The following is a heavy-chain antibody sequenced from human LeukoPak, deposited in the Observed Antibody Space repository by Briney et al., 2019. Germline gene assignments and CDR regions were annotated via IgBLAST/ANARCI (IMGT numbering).Heavy chain of an antibody. J-gene: IGHJ4*02. CDR2: IIPIFGTA. CDR1: GGTFSSYA. V-gene: IGHV1-69*05. Sequence: SVKVSCKASGGTFSSYAISWVRQAPGQGLEWMGGIIPIFGTANYAQKFQGRVTITTDESTSTAYMELSSLRSEDTAVYYCACTTTVLHSVEGSDYWGQGTLVTVSS. CDR3: ACTTTVLHSVEGSDY. D-gene: IGHD2-8*01.